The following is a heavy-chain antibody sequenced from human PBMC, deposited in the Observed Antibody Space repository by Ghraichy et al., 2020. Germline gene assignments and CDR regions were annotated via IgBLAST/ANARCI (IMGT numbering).Heavy chain of an antibody. CDR1: GFTFSNYD. V-gene: IGHV3-48*02. CDR3: ARAAPTYYYDN. J-gene: IGHJ4*02. CDR2: ITSTSTTI. Sequence: GESLNISCAASGFTFSNYDIDWVRQAPGKGLEWISYITSTSTTIYYADSVRGRFTISRDNAKNSLYLQMNSLRDEDTAVYYCARAAPTYYYDNWGQGTLVTVSS. D-gene: IGHD3-22*01.